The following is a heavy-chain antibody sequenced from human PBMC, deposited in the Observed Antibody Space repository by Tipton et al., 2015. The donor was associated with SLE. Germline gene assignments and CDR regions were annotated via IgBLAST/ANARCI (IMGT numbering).Heavy chain of an antibody. V-gene: IGHV4-39*01. CDR2: INHSGST. J-gene: IGHJ6*03. CDR1: GGSISSSSYY. CDR3: ARQNWAGDGVFVSYYYYMDV. D-gene: IGHD7-27*01. Sequence: TLSLTCTVSGGSISSSSYYWDWIRQPPGEGLEWIGEINHSGSTNYNPSLKSRVTISVDTSKNQFSLKLSSVTAADTAVYYCARQNWAGDGVFVSYYYYMDVWGKGTTVTVSS.